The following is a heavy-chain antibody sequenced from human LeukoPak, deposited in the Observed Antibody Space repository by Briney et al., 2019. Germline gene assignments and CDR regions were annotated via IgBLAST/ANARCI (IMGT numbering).Heavy chain of an antibody. V-gene: IGHV3-21*04. CDR2: ISSSSSYI. CDR3: ARPLNIAAAGYGLIDWFDP. J-gene: IGHJ5*02. CDR1: GFTFSSYS. D-gene: IGHD6-13*01. Sequence: PGGSLRLSCAASGFTFSSYSMNWVRQAPGKGLEWVSSISSSSSYIYYADSVKGRFTISRDNAKNSLYLQMNSLRAEDTAVYYRARPLNIAAAGYGLIDWFDPWGQGTLVTVSS.